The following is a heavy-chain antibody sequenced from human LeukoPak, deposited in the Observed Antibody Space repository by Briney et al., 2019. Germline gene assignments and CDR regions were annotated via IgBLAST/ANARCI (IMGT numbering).Heavy chain of an antibody. V-gene: IGHV1-2*06. CDR3: AKTGSGSYRFFDY. J-gene: IGHJ4*02. Sequence: GASVKVSCKASGYTFTGYYMHWVRQAPGQGLEWMGRINPNSGGTNYAQKFQDRVTMTRDTSISTAYMELNRLKSDDTAVYYCAKTGSGSYRFFDYWGQGTLVTVSS. CDR2: INPNSGGT. D-gene: IGHD1-26*01. CDR1: GYTFTGYY.